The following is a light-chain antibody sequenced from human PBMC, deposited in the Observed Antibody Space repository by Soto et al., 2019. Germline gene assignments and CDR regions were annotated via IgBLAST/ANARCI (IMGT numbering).Light chain of an antibody. V-gene: IGKV1-9*01. CDR3: QHLNDYRYT. J-gene: IGKJ2*01. CDR1: QAISSS. Sequence: DIQLTQSPSFLSASVGDRVTITCRASQAISSSLAWYQHNPGKAPKLLIYAESTLQNVVPSSFSGSGTGTEFTLTISSLQTEDFATYYCQHLNDYRYTFGQGTKIEIK. CDR2: AES.